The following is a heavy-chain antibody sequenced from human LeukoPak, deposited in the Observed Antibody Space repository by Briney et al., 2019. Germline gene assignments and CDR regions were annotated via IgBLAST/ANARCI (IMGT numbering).Heavy chain of an antibody. D-gene: IGHD7-27*01. CDR2: VSPPGGGT. V-gene: IGHV3-23*01. J-gene: IGHJ4*02. CDR3: ARDLAWGAFDY. CDR1: GFSFSNHG. Sequence: GGSLRLSCAASGFSFSNHGMNWVRQAPGKGLEWLSGVSPPGGGTYYADSVKGRFTISRDDSKNTLSLQMSSLRVEDTAVYYCARDLAWGAFDYWGQGTLVTVSS.